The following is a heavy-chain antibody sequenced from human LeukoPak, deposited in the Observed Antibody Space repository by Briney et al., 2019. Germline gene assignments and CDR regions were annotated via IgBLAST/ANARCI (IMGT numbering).Heavy chain of an antibody. CDR1: GGSFSGYY. V-gene: IGHV4-34*01. Sequence: SETLSLTCAVYGGSFSGYYWSWIRQPPGKGLEWIWEINHSGSTNYNPSLKSRVTISVDTSKNQFSLKLSSVTAADTAVYYCARGGIVPYYFDYWGQGTLVTVSS. CDR2: INHSGST. CDR3: ARGGIVPYYFDY. J-gene: IGHJ4*02. D-gene: IGHD2/OR15-2a*01.